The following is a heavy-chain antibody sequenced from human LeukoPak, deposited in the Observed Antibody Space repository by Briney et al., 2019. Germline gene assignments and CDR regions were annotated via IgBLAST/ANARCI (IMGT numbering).Heavy chain of an antibody. V-gene: IGHV3-48*01. CDR1: GFTLSDFS. CDR2: ISSSGSPI. Sequence: GGSLRLSCAASGFTLSDFSMNWVRQAPGKGVEWVSYISSSGSPIYYADSLKGRFTISRDTAKNSLYLQINSLRAEDTAVYYCARETSTWYPMDSWGQGTLATVSS. CDR3: ARETSTWYPMDS. J-gene: IGHJ4*02. D-gene: IGHD6-13*01.